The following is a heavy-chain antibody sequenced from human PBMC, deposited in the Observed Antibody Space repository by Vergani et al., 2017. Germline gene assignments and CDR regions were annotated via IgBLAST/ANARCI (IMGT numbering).Heavy chain of an antibody. CDR1: GYTFTNYY. CDR2: INTNTGNP. V-gene: IGHV7-4-1*02. D-gene: IGHD3-3*01. CDR3: ASLSNTIFGVAERGNWFDP. Sequence: VQLVESGAEAKKPGASVKVSCKTSGYTFTNYYMHWVRQAPGQGLEWMGWINTNTGNPTYAQGFTGRFVFSLDPSVSTAYLQISSLKAEDTAVYYCASLSNTIFGVAERGNWFDPWGQGTLVTVSS. J-gene: IGHJ5*02.